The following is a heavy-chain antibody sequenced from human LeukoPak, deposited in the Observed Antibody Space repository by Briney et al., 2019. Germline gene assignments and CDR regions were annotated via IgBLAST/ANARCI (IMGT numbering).Heavy chain of an antibody. CDR1: GYTFTSYG. CDR2: ISAYNGNT. Sequence: ASVKVSCKASGYTFTSYGISWVRQAPAQGREWMGWISAYNGNTNYAQMLQGRVTMTTDTFTSTAYMERRSLRSDDTGVYYCARGYSGYHLWGQGTLVTVSS. D-gene: IGHD1-26*01. J-gene: IGHJ4*02. V-gene: IGHV1-18*01. CDR3: ARGYSGYHL.